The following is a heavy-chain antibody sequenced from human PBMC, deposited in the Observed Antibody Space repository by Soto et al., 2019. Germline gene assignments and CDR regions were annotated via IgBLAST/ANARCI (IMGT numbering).Heavy chain of an antibody. J-gene: IGHJ3*02. V-gene: IGHV3-30*18. CDR1: GFTFSGYG. D-gene: IGHD3-10*01. CDR2: ISYDGSNK. Sequence: LGGSVRLSCAASGFTFSGYGMHWVRQAPGEGLEWVAVISYDGSNKYYADSVKGRFTISRDNSKNTLYLQMNSLRAEDTAVYYCAKEWAHYGSGRIESAFDIWGQGTMVTVSS. CDR3: AKEWAHYGSGRIESAFDI.